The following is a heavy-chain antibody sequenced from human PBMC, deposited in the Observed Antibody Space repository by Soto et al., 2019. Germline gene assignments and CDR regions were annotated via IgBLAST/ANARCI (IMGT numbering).Heavy chain of an antibody. CDR2: IYYSGSS. Sequence: SETLSLTCTVSGGSISSSSYYWGWIRQPPGKGLEWIGSIYYSGSSYYDPSLKSRVTISVDTTKNQYSMKQSSVTAADTAVYYCARDWGGGVHAFDIWGQGTMVTVSS. J-gene: IGHJ3*02. CDR3: ARDWGGGVHAFDI. D-gene: IGHD3-16*01. V-gene: IGHV4-39*07. CDR1: GGSISSSSYY.